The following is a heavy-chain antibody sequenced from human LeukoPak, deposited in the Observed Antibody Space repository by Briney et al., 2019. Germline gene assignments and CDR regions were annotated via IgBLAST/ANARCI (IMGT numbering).Heavy chain of an antibody. J-gene: IGHJ4*02. V-gene: IGHV4-38-2*02. CDR2: IYHSGST. CDR1: GYSISSGYY. CDR3: ARLVAVAGRPTGYFDY. D-gene: IGHD6-19*01. Sequence: SETLSLTCTVSGYSISSGYYWGWIRQPPGKGLEWIGSIYHSGSTYYNPSLKSRVTISVDTSKNQFSLKLSSVTAADTAVYYCARLVAVAGRPTGYFDYWGQGTLVTVSS.